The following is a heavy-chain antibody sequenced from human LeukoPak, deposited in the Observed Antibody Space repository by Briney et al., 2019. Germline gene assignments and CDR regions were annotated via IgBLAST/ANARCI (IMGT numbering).Heavy chain of an antibody. Sequence: PSETLCLTCTVSGGSISGYYWSWIRQPPGKGLEWIGHIYYSGSTNYNPSLKSRVTISLDTSKNQFSLKLSSVTAADTAVYYCARGQYCSGGTCELVYWGQGTLVTVSS. CDR1: GGSISGYY. J-gene: IGHJ4*02. D-gene: IGHD2-15*01. V-gene: IGHV4-59*01. CDR2: IYYSGST. CDR3: ARGQYCSGGTCELVY.